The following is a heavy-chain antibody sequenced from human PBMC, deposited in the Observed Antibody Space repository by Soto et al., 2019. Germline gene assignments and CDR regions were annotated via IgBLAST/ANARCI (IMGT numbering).Heavy chain of an antibody. J-gene: IGHJ6*02. V-gene: IGHV5-51*01. CDR3: ARASGYYPYGMDV. CDR1: GYSFTSYW. Sequence: PGESLKISCKGSGYSFTSYWIGWVRQMPGKGLEWMGIIYPGDSDTRYSPSFQGQVTMTRDTSISTAYMELSRLRSDDTAVYYCARASGYYPYGMDVWGQGTTVTVSS. CDR2: IYPGDSDT. D-gene: IGHD3-3*01.